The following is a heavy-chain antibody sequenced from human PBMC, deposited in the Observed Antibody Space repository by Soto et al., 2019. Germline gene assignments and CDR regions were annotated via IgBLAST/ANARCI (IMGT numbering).Heavy chain of an antibody. J-gene: IGHJ5*02. CDR3: ARVRVDMATISWFDP. CDR1: GGSISSYY. CDR2: IYYSGST. V-gene: IGHV4-59*01. D-gene: IGHD5-12*01. Sequence: SETLSLTCTVSGGSISSYYWSWIRQPPGKGLEWIGYIYYSGSTNYNPSLKSRVTISVDTSKNQFSLKLSSVTAADTAVYYCARVRVDMATISWFDPWGQGNLVPVSS.